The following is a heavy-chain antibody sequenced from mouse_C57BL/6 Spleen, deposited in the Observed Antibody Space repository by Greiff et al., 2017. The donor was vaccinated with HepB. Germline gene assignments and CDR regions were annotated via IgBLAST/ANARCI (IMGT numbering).Heavy chain of an antibody. Sequence: VQLQQSGAELVRPGASVKLSCKASGYTFTDYYINWVKQRPGQGLEWIARIYPGSGNTYYNEKFKGKATLTAEKSSSTAYMQLSSLTSEDSAVYFCASDSSGYNYFDYWGQGTTLTVSS. D-gene: IGHD3-2*02. J-gene: IGHJ2*01. CDR3: ASDSSGYNYFDY. V-gene: IGHV1-76*01. CDR2: IYPGSGNT. CDR1: GYTFTDYY.